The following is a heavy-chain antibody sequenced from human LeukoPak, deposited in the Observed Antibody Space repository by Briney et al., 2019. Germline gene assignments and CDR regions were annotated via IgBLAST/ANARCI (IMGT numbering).Heavy chain of an antibody. CDR3: ARNGASSGRPYHLDY. Sequence: GGSLRLSCAASGFTVSSNYMSWVRQAPGKGLEWVSYISSSSSTIYYGDSVKGRFTISRDNAENSLYLQMNGLRAEDTAVYFCARNGASSGRPYHLDYWGQGTLVTVSS. CDR1: GFTVSSNY. D-gene: IGHD6-19*01. J-gene: IGHJ4*02. V-gene: IGHV3-48*01. CDR2: ISSSSSTI.